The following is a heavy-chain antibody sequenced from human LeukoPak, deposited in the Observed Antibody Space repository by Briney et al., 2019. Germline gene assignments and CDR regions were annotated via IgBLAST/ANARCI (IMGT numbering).Heavy chain of an antibody. J-gene: IGHJ4*02. CDR1: GFTFSSYA. CDR2: ISGSGGST. Sequence: SGGSLRLSCAASGFTFSSYAMSWVRQAPGKGLEWVSAISGSGGSTYYADSVKGRFTISRDNSKNTLYLQMNSLRAEDTAVYYXXXXXXXXXXXGYPSDYWGQGTLVTVSS. CDR3: XXXXXXXXXXGYPSDY. D-gene: IGHD3-22*01. V-gene: IGHV3-23*01.